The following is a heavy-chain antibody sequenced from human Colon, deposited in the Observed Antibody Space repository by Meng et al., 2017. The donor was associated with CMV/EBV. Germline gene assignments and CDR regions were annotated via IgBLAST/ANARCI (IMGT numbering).Heavy chain of an antibody. CDR1: GYTFTTYD. CDR3: ARALKCSSTSCYTKYYYGMDV. Sequence: ASMKVSCKAAGYTFTTYDVDWVRQATGQGLEWMGWMNPNSGNTGYAQKFQGRVTMTRNTSISTAYMELSDLRSDDTAVYYCARALKCSSTSCYTKYYYGMDVWGQGTTVTVSS. D-gene: IGHD2-2*01. J-gene: IGHJ6*02. V-gene: IGHV1-8*02. CDR2: MNPNSGNT.